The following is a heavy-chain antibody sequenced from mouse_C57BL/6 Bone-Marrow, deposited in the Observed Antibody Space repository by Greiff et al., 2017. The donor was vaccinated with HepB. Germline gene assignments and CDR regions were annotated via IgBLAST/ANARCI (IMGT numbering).Heavy chain of an antibody. CDR2: IDPSDSYT. CDR1: GYTFTSYW. D-gene: IGHD1-1*01. Sequence: VQLQQPGAELVKPGASVKLSCKASGYTFTSYWMQWVKQRPGQGLEWIGEIDPSDSYTNYNQKFKGKATLTVDTSSSTAYMQLSSLTSEDSAVYYCASYYYGRRRYFDVWGTGTTVTVSS. J-gene: IGHJ1*03. V-gene: IGHV1-50*01. CDR3: ASYYYGRRRYFDV.